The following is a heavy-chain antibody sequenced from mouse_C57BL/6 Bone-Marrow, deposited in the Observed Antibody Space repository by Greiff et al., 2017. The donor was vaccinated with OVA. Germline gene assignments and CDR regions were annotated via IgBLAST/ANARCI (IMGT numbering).Heavy chain of an antibody. D-gene: IGHD2-3*01. CDR3: ARGGYYVAY. CDR1: GFTFSDYG. CDR2: ISRGSSTI. V-gene: IGHV5-17*01. Sequence: EVKLEESGGGLVKPGGSLKLSCAASGFTFSDYGMHWVRQAPEKGLEWVAYISRGSSTIDYADTVKGRFTISRDNAKNTLFLQMTSLRSEDTAMYYCARGGYYVAYWGQGTLVTVSA. J-gene: IGHJ3*01.